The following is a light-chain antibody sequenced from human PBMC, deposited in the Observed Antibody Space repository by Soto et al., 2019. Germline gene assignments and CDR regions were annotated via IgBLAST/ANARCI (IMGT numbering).Light chain of an antibody. CDR3: CSYRGSGYD. CDR2: DAI. J-gene: IGLJ1*01. Sequence: QSVLAQPASVSGSPGQSITLSCTGTSSDIGSYILVSWYQQHPGKAPRLIIYDAIKRPSGISDRFSASKSGNTASLTISGLQAEDEADYYCCSYRGSGYDFRTGTKVPVL. V-gene: IGLV2-23*01. CDR1: SSDIGSYIL.